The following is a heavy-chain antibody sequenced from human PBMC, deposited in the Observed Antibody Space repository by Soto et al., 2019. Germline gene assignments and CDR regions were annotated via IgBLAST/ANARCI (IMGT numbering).Heavy chain of an antibody. CDR3: ASSIGYCTTTCHHYYFDY. V-gene: IGHV3-72*01. Sequence: GGSLRLSCVASGFTFSDHYMDWVRQAPGKGLEWVGRTRNKANSYATEYAGSVKGRFTISRDDSKNSLYLQMNSLKTEDTAVYYCASSIGYCTTTCHHYYFDYWGQGTLVTVSS. D-gene: IGHD2-8*01. CDR2: TRNKANSYAT. J-gene: IGHJ4*02. CDR1: GFTFSDHY.